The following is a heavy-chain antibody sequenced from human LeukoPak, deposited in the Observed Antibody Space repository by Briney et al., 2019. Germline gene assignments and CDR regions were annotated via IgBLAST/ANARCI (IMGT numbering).Heavy chain of an antibody. J-gene: IGHJ5*02. Sequence: PPETLSLTCAVSGGSISSSNWWSWVRQPPGKGLEWIGEIYHSGSTNYNPSLKSRVTISVDKSKNQFSLKLSSVTAADTAVYYCARITMVRGVMGGNWFDPWGQGTLVTVSS. D-gene: IGHD3-10*01. CDR3: ARITMVRGVMGGNWFDP. CDR1: GGSISSSNW. V-gene: IGHV4-4*03. CDR2: IYHSGST.